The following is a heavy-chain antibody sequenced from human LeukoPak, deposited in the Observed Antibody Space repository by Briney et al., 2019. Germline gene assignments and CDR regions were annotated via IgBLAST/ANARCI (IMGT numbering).Heavy chain of an antibody. CDR3: ARRVNGRTYPGYFDY. J-gene: IGHJ4*02. D-gene: IGHD2-15*01. Sequence: PSETLSLTCTVSGGSISSPSYYWGWIRQPPGRGLEWIGNIYYSGSTYYNSSLNSRVTISVDTSKNQFSLKLSSVTAADTAVYYCARRVNGRTYPGYFDYWGQGTLVTVSS. CDR2: IYYSGST. CDR1: GGSISSPSYY. V-gene: IGHV4-39*01.